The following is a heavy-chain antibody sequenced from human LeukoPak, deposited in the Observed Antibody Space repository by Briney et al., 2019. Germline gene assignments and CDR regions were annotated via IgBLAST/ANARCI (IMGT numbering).Heavy chain of an antibody. V-gene: IGHV4-31*11. CDR1: GGSFSGYY. Sequence: SETLSLTCAVYGGSFSGYYWSWIRQHPGKGLEWIGYIYYSGSTYYNPSLKSRVTISVDTSKNQFSLKLSSVTAADTAVYYCARVRYYDFWSGYNWFDPWGQGTLVTVSS. D-gene: IGHD3-3*01. CDR2: IYYSGST. J-gene: IGHJ5*02. CDR3: ARVRYYDFWSGYNWFDP.